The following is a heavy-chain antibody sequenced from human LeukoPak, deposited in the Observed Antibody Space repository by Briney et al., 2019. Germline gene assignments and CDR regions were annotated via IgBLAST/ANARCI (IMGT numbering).Heavy chain of an antibody. CDR1: GFTFSSYA. V-gene: IGHV3-23*01. Sequence: PGGSPRLSCAASGFTFSSYAMSWVRQAPGKGLEWVSAISGSGGSTYYADSVKGRSTISRDNSKNTLYLQMNSLRAEDTAVYYCAKEGLYDSSGYLVYWGQGTLVTVSS. J-gene: IGHJ4*02. D-gene: IGHD3-22*01. CDR2: ISGSGGST. CDR3: AKEGLYDSSGYLVY.